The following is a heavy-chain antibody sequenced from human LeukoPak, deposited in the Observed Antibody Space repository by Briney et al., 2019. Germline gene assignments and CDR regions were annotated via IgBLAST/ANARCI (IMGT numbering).Heavy chain of an antibody. CDR3: ARDLSDYYYISGP. D-gene: IGHD3-22*01. V-gene: IGHV3-11*01. J-gene: IGHJ5*02. CDR1: EFAFSDYY. Sequence: PGGSLRLSCAAPEFAFSDYYMSGIPRAPGKALEGVSYISSSRNTIYYADSVKRRFPISRHNAKNSLYLQMNRLRAEDTAVYYCARDLSDYYYISGPWGQGTLVTVFS. CDR2: ISSSRNTI.